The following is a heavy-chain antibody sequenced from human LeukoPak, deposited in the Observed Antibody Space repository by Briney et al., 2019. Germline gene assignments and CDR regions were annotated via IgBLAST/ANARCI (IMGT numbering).Heavy chain of an antibody. D-gene: IGHD6-19*01. V-gene: IGHV4-4*07. Sequence: SETLSLTCTVSGGSISSYYWSWIRQPAGKGLEWIGRIYTSGSTNYNPSLKSRVTMSVDTSKNQFSLKLSSVTAADTAVYYCARQGYSSGWYGDKYYFDYWGQGTLVTVSS. J-gene: IGHJ4*02. CDR1: GGSISSYY. CDR2: IYTSGST. CDR3: ARQGYSSGWYGDKYYFDY.